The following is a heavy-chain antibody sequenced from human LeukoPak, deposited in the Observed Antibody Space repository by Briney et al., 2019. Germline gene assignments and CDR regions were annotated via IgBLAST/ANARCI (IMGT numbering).Heavy chain of an antibody. CDR2: ISRSGSTI. J-gene: IGHJ5*02. CDR3: ARETVPNWFDP. Sequence: PTGGSLRLSCGASGFTFRSYETNWVRQAPGKGLEWVSYISRSGSTIYYADSVKGRFTISRDNAKNSLYLQVNSLRAEDTAVYYCARETVPNWFDPWGQGTLVTVSS. CDR1: GFTFRSYE. V-gene: IGHV3-48*03. D-gene: IGHD4-17*01.